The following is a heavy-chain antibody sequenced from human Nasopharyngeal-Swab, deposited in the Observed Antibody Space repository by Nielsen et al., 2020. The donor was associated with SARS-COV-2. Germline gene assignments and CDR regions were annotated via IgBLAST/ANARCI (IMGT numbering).Heavy chain of an antibody. D-gene: IGHD3-9*01. Sequence: GESLKISCKGSGYSFTSYWIGWVRQMPGKGLKWMGIIYPGDSDTRYSPSFQGQVTISADKSISTAYLQWSSLKASDTAMYYCARGILRYFDWTPPGYWGQGTLVTVSS. CDR3: ARGILRYFDWTPPGY. CDR2: IYPGDSDT. V-gene: IGHV5-51*01. J-gene: IGHJ4*02. CDR1: GYSFTSYW.